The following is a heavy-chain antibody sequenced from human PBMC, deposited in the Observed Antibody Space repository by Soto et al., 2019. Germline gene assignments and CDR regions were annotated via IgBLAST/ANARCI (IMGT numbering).Heavy chain of an antibody. Sequence: SETLSLTCAVYGGSFSGYYWSWIRQPPGKGLEWIGEINHSGSTNYNPSLKSRVTISVDTSKNQFSLKLSSVTAADTAVYYCARGPRRGWFDPWGQGTLVTVS. CDR2: INHSGST. CDR3: ARGPRRGWFDP. CDR1: GGSFSGYY. J-gene: IGHJ5*02. V-gene: IGHV4-34*01.